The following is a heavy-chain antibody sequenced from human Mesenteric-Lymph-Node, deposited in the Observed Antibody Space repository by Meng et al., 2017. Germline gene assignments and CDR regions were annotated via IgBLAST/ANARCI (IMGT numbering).Heavy chain of an antibody. D-gene: IGHD2-15*01. V-gene: IGHV1-18*01. Sequence: QVQLVQSGTEVKKPGASVKVSCKASGYTFSSSGITWVRQAPGQGLEWMGWISAYKGDTKYAQMFQGRVTMTTDTSTSTAYMDLRSLSSDDTAVYYCASGCSGGSCFLDYWGQGTLVTVSS. CDR1: GYTFSSSG. CDR3: ASGCSGGSCFLDY. CDR2: ISAYKGDT. J-gene: IGHJ4*02.